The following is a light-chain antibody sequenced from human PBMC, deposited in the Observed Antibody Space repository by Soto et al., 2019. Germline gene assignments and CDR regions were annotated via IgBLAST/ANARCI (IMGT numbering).Light chain of an antibody. CDR1: SSNIGGNS. CDR3: GSRDSSLSAYV. J-gene: IGLJ1*01. CDR2: DDN. Sequence: QSVLPQPPSVSAGPGQKVTTSCSGSSSNIGGNSVSWYQQLPGTAPKLLIYDDNKRPSGIPDRFSGSKSGTSATLGITGFQTGDEADYYCGSRDSSLSAYVFGTGPKVTVL. V-gene: IGLV1-51*01.